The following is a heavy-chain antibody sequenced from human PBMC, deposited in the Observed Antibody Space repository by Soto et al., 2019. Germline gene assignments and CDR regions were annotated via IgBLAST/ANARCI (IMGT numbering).Heavy chain of an antibody. Sequence: SETLSPTCTVSGGSISSYYRSWIRQPPGKGLEWIGYIYYSGSTNYNPSLKSRVTISVDTSKNQFSLKLSSVTAADTAVYYCARAVFGVVIRSPRFDPWGQGTLVTVSS. CDR1: GGSISSYY. CDR3: ARAVFGVVIRSPRFDP. D-gene: IGHD3-3*01. J-gene: IGHJ5*02. CDR2: IYYSGST. V-gene: IGHV4-59*01.